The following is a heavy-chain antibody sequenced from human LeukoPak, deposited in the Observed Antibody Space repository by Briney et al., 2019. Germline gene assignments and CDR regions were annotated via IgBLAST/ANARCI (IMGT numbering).Heavy chain of an antibody. CDR3: ARVASDYGGNSVWFDP. CDR1: GGSFSGYY. CDR2: INHSGST. J-gene: IGHJ5*02. V-gene: IGHV4-34*01. D-gene: IGHD4-23*01. Sequence: PSETLSLTCAVYGGSFSGYYWNWIRQPPGKGLEWIGEINHSGSTNYNPSLKSRVTISVDTSKNQFSLKLSSVTAADTAVYYCARVASDYGGNSVWFDPWGQGTLVTVSS.